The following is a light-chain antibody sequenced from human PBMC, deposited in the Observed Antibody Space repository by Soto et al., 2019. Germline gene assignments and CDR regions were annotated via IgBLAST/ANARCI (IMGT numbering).Light chain of an antibody. CDR2: DAS. Sequence: EIVLTQSPATLYLSPGERATLSCRASQSVSRYLAWYQQKPGQAPRLLIYDASNRATGIPTRFSGSGSGTDFALTISSLEPEDFAVYYCQQRSNWPSTFGGGTKVEI. J-gene: IGKJ4*01. V-gene: IGKV3-11*01. CDR3: QQRSNWPST. CDR1: QSVSRY.